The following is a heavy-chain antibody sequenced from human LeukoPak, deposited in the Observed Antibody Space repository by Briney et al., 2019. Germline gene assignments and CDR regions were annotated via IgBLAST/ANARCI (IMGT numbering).Heavy chain of an antibody. V-gene: IGHV4-31*03. J-gene: IGHJ5*02. D-gene: IGHD3-22*01. CDR3: ARDRHPDYYDSSGYYTGFDP. Sequence: SETLSLTCTVSGGSISSGGYYWSWIRQHPGKGLEWIGYIYYSGSTYYNPSLKSRVTISVDTSKNQFSLKLSSVTAADTAVYYCARDRHPDYYDSSGYYTGFDPWGQGTPVTVSS. CDR1: GGSISSGGYY. CDR2: IYYSGST.